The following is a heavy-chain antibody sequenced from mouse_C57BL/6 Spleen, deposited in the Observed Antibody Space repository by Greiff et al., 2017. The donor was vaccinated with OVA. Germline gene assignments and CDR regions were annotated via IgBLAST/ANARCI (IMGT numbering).Heavy chain of an antibody. CDR1: GFSFTSYG. J-gene: IGHJ3*01. CDR3: ARHASYDYDSWFAY. V-gene: IGHV2-6-1*01. Sequence: QVQLQQSGPGLVAPSQSLSITCTVSGFSFTSYGVHWVRQPPGKGLEWLVVIWSDGSTTYNSALKSRLSISKDNSKSQVFLKMNSLQTDDTAMYYCARHASYDYDSWFAYWGQGTLVTVSA. D-gene: IGHD2-4*01. CDR2: IWSDGST.